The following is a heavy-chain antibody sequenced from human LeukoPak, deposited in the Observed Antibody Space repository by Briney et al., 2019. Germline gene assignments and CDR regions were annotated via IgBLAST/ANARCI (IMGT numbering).Heavy chain of an antibody. CDR1: GGSISSSNW. V-gene: IGHV4-4*02. J-gene: IGHJ5*02. Sequence: SSETLSLTCAVSGGSISSSNWWSWVRQPPGQGLEWIGEIYHSGSTSYNPSLKSRVTMSLDASKNQFSLELNSVTPADTAVYYCARGGNYWPQWWFDPWGRGTLVSVSS. D-gene: IGHD1-26*01. CDR3: ARGGNYWPQWWFDP. CDR2: IYHSGST.